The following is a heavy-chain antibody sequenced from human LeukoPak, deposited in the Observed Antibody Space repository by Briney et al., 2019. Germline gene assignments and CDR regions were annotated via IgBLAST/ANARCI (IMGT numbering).Heavy chain of an antibody. V-gene: IGHV3-74*01. Sequence: GGSLRLSCAASGFTFSTYWMHWVRHAPGKGLASVSRINSDGSYTSYADSVKGGFTISRDNAKNTLYLQMNSLTAEDTAVYYCAREVGVTTYPFDYWGQGTLVTVSS. CDR2: INSDGSYT. CDR1: GFTFSTYW. J-gene: IGHJ4*02. CDR3: AREVGVTTYPFDY. D-gene: IGHD4-17*01.